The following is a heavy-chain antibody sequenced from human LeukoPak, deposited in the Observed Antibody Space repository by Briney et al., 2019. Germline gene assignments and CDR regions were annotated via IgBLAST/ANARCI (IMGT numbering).Heavy chain of an antibody. Sequence: GGSLRLSCAASGFTFSTSVMHWVRQAPGKGLEWLSFIRFDGSEKYYADSVKARFSISRDNSMNTLYLQMNSLRPEDTAVYYCAKQGLVPATAGHWGQGTLVTVSS. V-gene: IGHV3-30*02. CDR3: AKQGLVPATAGH. J-gene: IGHJ4*02. CDR2: IRFDGSEK. CDR1: GFTFSTSV. D-gene: IGHD2-2*01.